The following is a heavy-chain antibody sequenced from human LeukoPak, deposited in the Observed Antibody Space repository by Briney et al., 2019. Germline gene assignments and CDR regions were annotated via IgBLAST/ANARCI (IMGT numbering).Heavy chain of an antibody. CDR1: GFTFSSYG. CDR3: ARPYYDMSFDI. V-gene: IGHV3-33*01. J-gene: IGHJ3*02. Sequence: PGGSLRLSCAASGFTFSSYGMHWVRQAPGKGLEWVAVIWYDGSNKYYADSVKGRFTISRDNSKNTLYLQMNSLRAEDTAVYYCARPYYDMSFDIWGQGTMVTVSS. CDR2: IWYDGSNK. D-gene: IGHD3-22*01.